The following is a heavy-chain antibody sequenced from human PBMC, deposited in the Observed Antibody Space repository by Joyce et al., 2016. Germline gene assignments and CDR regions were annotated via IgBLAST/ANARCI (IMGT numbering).Heavy chain of an antibody. CDR3: ARGLAAGNWFDP. Sequence: EVQLVESGGGLVQPGGSLRLSCAVSGFTVSNKYMRWVRQAPGKGTEWISIIYRGIPTHYAESVKGRFTISRDNSRNTLYLQMNSLTVDDTGVYYCARGLAAGNWFDPWGQGTLVTVSS. D-gene: IGHD6-13*01. CDR2: IYRGIPT. V-gene: IGHV3-66*02. CDR1: GFTVSNKY. J-gene: IGHJ5*02.